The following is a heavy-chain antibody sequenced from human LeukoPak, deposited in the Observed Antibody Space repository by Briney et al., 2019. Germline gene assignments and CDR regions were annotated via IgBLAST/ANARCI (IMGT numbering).Heavy chain of an antibody. D-gene: IGHD3-10*01. CDR3: AKDPTGSYFDY. Sequence: GGSMRLSCVASGFTFSSYWMHWVRQAPGEGLVWVSRINSDGSSTNYADSVKGRFTISRDNAKSTLYQQMNSLRAEDTAVYYCAKDPTGSYFDYWGQGTLVTVSS. V-gene: IGHV3-74*01. CDR1: GFTFSSYW. CDR2: INSDGSST. J-gene: IGHJ4*02.